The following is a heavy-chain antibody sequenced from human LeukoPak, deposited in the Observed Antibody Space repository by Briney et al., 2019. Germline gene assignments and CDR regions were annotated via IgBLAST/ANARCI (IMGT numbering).Heavy chain of an antibody. CDR2: IGSSSSYI. D-gene: IGHD6-13*01. J-gene: IGHJ6*03. V-gene: IGHV3-21*01. CDR1: GFTFSSYS. Sequence: PGGSLRLSCAASGFTFSSYSMNWVRQAPGKGLEWVSSIGSSSSYIYYADSVKGRFTISRDNAKNSLYLQMNSLRAEGTAVYYCARDRSSSPWDYYYYYYMDVWGKGTTVTVSS. CDR3: ARDRSSSPWDYYYYYYMDV.